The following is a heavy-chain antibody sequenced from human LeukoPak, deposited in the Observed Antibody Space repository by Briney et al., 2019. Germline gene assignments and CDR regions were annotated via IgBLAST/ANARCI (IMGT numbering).Heavy chain of an antibody. J-gene: IGHJ5*02. Sequence: GGSLRLSCAASGFTFSSYWMFWVRQAPGKGLLWVSRIIGDGSSTSYAESVKGWFTISRDNAKNTLYLQMNSLRAEDTAVYYCARGGSGNYYTTWGQGTLVTVSS. V-gene: IGHV3-74*01. CDR3: ARGGSGNYYTT. D-gene: IGHD3-3*01. CDR1: GFTFSSYW. CDR2: IIGDGSST.